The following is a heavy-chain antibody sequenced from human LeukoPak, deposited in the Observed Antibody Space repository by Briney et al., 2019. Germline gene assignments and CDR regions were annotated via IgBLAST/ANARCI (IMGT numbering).Heavy chain of an antibody. D-gene: IGHD2-15*01. CDR3: ARDTSVLLLTYLDY. V-gene: IGHV3-30*04. CDR1: GFTFSSYA. Sequence: GGSLRLSCAASGFTFSSYAMHWVHQAPGKGLEWVSFISYDGSNKYYADSVKSRFTISRDNSKNTLYLQLNILRAEDMAVYYCARDTSVLLLTYLDYWGQGTLVTVSS. CDR2: ISYDGSNK. J-gene: IGHJ4*02.